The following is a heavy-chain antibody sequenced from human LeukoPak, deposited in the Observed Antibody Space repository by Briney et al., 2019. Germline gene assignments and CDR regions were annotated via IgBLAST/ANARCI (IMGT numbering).Heavy chain of an antibody. CDR3: ARGRHPGPTWISEY. D-gene: IGHD5-12*01. J-gene: IGHJ4*02. CDR1: EYTFTSYD. Sequence: ASVKLSCKASEYTFTSYDIDWVRQATGQGLESMGWMNPNSGNTGYAQKFQGRVTMTRNTSISTAYMELSSLTFEDTAVYYCARGRHPGPTWISEYWGQGTLVTVSS. CDR2: MNPNSGNT. V-gene: IGHV1-8*01.